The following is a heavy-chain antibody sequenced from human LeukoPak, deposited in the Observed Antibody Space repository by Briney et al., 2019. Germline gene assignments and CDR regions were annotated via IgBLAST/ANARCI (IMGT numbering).Heavy chain of an antibody. V-gene: IGHV3-30*02. CDR3: AKDLGYYDSSGYYVNYFDY. CDR2: IRYDGSNK. D-gene: IGHD3-22*01. CDR1: GFTFSSYG. J-gene: IGHJ4*02. Sequence: GGSLRLSCAASGFTFSSYGMHWVRQAPGKGLEWVAFIRYDGSNKYYADSVKGRFTISRDNSKNTLYLQMNSLRAEDTAVYYCAKDLGYYDSSGYYVNYFDYWGQGTLVTVSS.